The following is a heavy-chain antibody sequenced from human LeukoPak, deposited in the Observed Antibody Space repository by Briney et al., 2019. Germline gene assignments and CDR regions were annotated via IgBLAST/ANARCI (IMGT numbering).Heavy chain of an antibody. J-gene: IGHJ3*02. Sequence: GGSLRLSCTASGFTFSGHWIHWVRQAPGMGLVWVSRINERGTDSMYAESVKGRFTISRDNAKNTVYLQMNSLRAEDTAGYYCARGPYSYDSSGAFDIWGQGTMVTVSS. CDR1: GFTFSGHW. D-gene: IGHD3-22*01. V-gene: IGHV3-74*03. CDR3: ARGPYSYDSSGAFDI. CDR2: INERGTDS.